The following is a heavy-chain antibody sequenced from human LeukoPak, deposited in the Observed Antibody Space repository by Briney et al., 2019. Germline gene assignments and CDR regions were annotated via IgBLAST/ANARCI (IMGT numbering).Heavy chain of an antibody. D-gene: IGHD1-26*01. V-gene: IGHV1-2*02. CDR1: GYTSTGYY. Sequence: ASVKVSCKASGYTSTGYYMHWVRQAPGQGLEWMGWINPNSGGTNYAQKFQGRVTMTRDTSISTAHMELSRLRSDDTAVYYCARDGGLVGATNYYYYMDVWGKGTTVTVSS. CDR2: INPNSGGT. J-gene: IGHJ6*03. CDR3: ARDGGLVGATNYYYYMDV.